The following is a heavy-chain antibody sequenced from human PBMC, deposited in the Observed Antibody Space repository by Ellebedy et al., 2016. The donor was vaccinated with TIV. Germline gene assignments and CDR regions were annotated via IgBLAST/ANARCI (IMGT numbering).Heavy chain of an antibody. CDR1: GFTFRSQW. CDR2: IHPDGSET. V-gene: IGHV3-7*03. J-gene: IGHJ4*02. Sequence: GESLKISYEGSGFTFRSQWMSWVRQAPGKGLQWVANIHPDGSETSYVDSVKGRFTISRDNTKNSLYLQMNSLRAEDTAVYYCAVGPFWGQGTLVAVSS. CDR3: AVGPF.